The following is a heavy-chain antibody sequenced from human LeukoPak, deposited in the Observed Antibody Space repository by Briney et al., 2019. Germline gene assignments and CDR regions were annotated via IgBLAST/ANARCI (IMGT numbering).Heavy chain of an antibody. CDR3: AKDPQGD. Sequence: GASVKVSCKASGYIFSNYAMSWVRQAPGKGLEWVSAIDSGGGTYYADSVKGRFTISRDNSKNTLYLQMNSLRAEDTAVYYCAKDPQGDWGQGTLVTVSS. CDR2: IDSGGGT. V-gene: IGHV3-23*01. CDR1: GYIFSNYA. D-gene: IGHD3-16*01. J-gene: IGHJ4*02.